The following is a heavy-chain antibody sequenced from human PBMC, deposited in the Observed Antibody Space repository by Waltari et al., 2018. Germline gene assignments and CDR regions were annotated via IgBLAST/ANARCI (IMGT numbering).Heavy chain of an antibody. D-gene: IGHD2-15*01. CDR2: NNHSGST. J-gene: IGHJ3*02. V-gene: IGHV4-34*01. Sequence: QVQLQQWGAGLLQPSDTLSLTCAVSGGSFSGYSLSSIRQPPGKGLEGIGENNHSGSTNYNPSLKRRVTISVDTSKNQFFLKLSSVTAADTAVYYCARGEDIVVVALKKRCAFDIWGQGTMVTVSS. CDR1: GGSFSGYS. CDR3: ARGEDIVVVALKKRCAFDI.